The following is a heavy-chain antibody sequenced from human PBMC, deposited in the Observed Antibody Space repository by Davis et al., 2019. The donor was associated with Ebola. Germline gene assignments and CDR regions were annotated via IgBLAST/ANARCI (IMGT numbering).Heavy chain of an antibody. CDR2: IYYSGST. CDR3: ARAVSLYYYGSGANGRAYYFDY. Sequence: SETLSLTCAVYGGSFSGYYWSWIRQHPGKGLEWIGYIYYSGSTYYNPSLKSRVTISVDTSKNQFSLKLSSVTAADTAVYYCARAVSLYYYGSGANGRAYYFDYWGQGTLVTVSS. J-gene: IGHJ4*02. CDR1: GGSFSGYY. V-gene: IGHV4-31*11. D-gene: IGHD3-10*01.